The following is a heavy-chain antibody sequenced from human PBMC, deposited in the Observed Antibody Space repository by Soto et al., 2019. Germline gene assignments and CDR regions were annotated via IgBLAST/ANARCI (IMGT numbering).Heavy chain of an antibody. Sequence: QITLKESGPTLVKPTQTLTLTCIFSGFSLSPSGVGVGWIRQPPGQYLEGLGLIYWNEDKGYSPSVKTTLTTTKDTSKNQVVLTMINMDPVDTATCFRARGTLGGSYWYFDNWGRGTLVTV. D-gene: IGHD1-26*01. CDR2: IYWNEDK. CDR3: ARGTLGGSYWYFDN. CDR1: GFSLSPSGVG. V-gene: IGHV2-5*01. J-gene: IGHJ4*02.